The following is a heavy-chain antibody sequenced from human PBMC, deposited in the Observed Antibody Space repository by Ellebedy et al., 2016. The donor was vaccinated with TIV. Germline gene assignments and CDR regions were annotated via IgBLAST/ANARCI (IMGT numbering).Heavy chain of an antibody. V-gene: IGHV3-7*01. D-gene: IGHD4-17*01. CDR1: SFNFRSYW. CDR2: IYQDGSQK. Sequence: GESLKISCVASSFNFRSYWMGWVRQAPGKGLAWVANIYQDGSQKYYVDSAEGRFTISRDNAKNSLYLEMRSLRVEDTAMYYCARRGSYGDYAVQVNSWFDRWGRGTLVSVSS. J-gene: IGHJ5*02. CDR3: ARRGSYGDYAVQVNSWFDR.